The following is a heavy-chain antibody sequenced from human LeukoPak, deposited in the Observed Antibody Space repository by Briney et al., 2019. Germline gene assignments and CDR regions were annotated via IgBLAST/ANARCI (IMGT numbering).Heavy chain of an antibody. Sequence: ASVKVSCKASGYTFTSYGISWVRPAPGQGLEWMGWISAYNGNTNYAQKLQGRVTMTTDTSTSTAYMELRSLRSDDTAVYYCARTRGGRQMAYYYDSSGYYSLFDYWGQGTLVTVSS. V-gene: IGHV1-18*01. J-gene: IGHJ4*02. CDR3: ARTRGGRQMAYYYDSSGYYSLFDY. CDR1: GYTFTSYG. D-gene: IGHD3-22*01. CDR2: ISAYNGNT.